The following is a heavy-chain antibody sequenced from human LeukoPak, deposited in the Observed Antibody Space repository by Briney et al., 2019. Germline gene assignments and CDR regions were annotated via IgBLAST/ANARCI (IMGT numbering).Heavy chain of an antibody. CDR3: ATAPYVDYYYDSKRKAFDI. Sequence: ASVKVSCKVSGYTLTELSMHWVQQAPGKGLEWMGGFDPEDGETIYAQKFQGRVTMTEDTSTDTAYMELSSLRSEDTAVYYCATAPYVDYYYDSKRKAFDIWGQGTMDTVSS. CDR1: GYTLTELS. J-gene: IGHJ3*02. D-gene: IGHD3-22*01. V-gene: IGHV1-24*01. CDR2: FDPEDGET.